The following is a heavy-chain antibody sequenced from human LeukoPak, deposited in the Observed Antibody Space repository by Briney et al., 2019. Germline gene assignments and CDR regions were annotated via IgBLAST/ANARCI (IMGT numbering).Heavy chain of an antibody. J-gene: IGHJ6*02. Sequence: GASVKVSCKASGYTLTSYGISWVRQAPGQGLEWMGWISAYNGNTNYAQKLQGRVTMTTDTSTSTAYMELSSLRSEDTAVYYCARGLVVINYYYGMDVWGQGTTVTVSS. D-gene: IGHD3-9*01. CDR1: GYTLTSYG. V-gene: IGHV1-18*01. CDR2: ISAYNGNT. CDR3: ARGLVVINYYYGMDV.